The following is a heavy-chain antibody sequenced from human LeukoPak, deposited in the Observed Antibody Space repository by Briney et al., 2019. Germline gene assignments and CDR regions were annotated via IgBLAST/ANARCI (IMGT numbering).Heavy chain of an antibody. Sequence: GGSLRLSCAASGFTFSSYAMHWVRQAPGKGLEWVAVISYDGSNKYYADSVKGRFTISRDNSKNTLHLQMNSLRAEDTAVYYCAKGPYYDFWSGHYNYYYMDVWGKGTTVTVSS. V-gene: IGHV3-30-3*01. CDR2: ISYDGSNK. CDR1: GFTFSSYA. CDR3: AKGPYYDFWSGHYNYYYMDV. J-gene: IGHJ6*03. D-gene: IGHD3-3*01.